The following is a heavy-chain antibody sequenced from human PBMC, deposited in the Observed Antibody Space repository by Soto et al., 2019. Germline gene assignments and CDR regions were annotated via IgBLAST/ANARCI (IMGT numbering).Heavy chain of an antibody. J-gene: IGHJ4*02. CDR3: AKDVTAYCGGDCLILDY. Sequence: QVQLVESGGGVVQPGRSLRLSCAASGFTFSSYGMHWVRQAPGKGLEWVAVISYDGSNKYYADSVKGRFTISRDNSKNXXYLQMNSLRAEDTAVYYCAKDVTAYCGGDCLILDYWGQGTLVTVSS. CDR1: GFTFSSYG. CDR2: ISYDGSNK. V-gene: IGHV3-30*18. D-gene: IGHD2-21*02.